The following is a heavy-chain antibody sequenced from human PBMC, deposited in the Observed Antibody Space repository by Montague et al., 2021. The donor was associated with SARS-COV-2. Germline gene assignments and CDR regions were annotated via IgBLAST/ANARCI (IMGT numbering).Heavy chain of an antibody. CDR2: ISDASTTI. D-gene: IGHD2-8*02. CDR1: GFTFSYFE. Sequence: SLRLSCAASGFTFSYFEMNWVRQAPGKGLEWISYISDASTTIYYXDSVKGRFTIPRDNAKNSLYLQMNSLRAEDTAVYYCARDLVVTDGISDYWGQGTLVTVSS. CDR3: ARDLVVTDGISDY. V-gene: IGHV3-48*03. J-gene: IGHJ4*02.